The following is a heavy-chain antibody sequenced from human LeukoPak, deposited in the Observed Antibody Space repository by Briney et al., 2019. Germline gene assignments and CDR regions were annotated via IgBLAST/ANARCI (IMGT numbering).Heavy chain of an antibody. Sequence: AGGSLRLSCAASGFTVSSNYMSWVRQAPGKGLEWVSVIYSGGSTYYADSVKGRFTISRDNSKNTLYLQMNSLRAEDTAVYYCARDSKGYSSSWYADVWGQGTTVTVSS. V-gene: IGHV3-53*01. CDR3: ARDSKGYSSSWYADV. CDR2: IYSGGST. D-gene: IGHD6-13*01. CDR1: GFTVSSNY. J-gene: IGHJ6*02.